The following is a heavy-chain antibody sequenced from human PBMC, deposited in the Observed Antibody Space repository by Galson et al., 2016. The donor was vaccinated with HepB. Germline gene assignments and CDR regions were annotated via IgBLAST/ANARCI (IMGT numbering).Heavy chain of an antibody. CDR3: AREGGSNSDGVFDI. J-gene: IGHJ3*02. V-gene: IGHV3-48*01. Sequence: SLRLSCAASGFTFSSYSMNWVRQAPGKGLEWVSYISSSSSTIYYADSVKGRFAISRDNAENSLYLQMNSLRAEDTALYYCAREGGSNSDGVFDIWGQGTMVTVSS. CDR1: GFTFSSYS. CDR2: ISSSSSTI. D-gene: IGHD1-26*01.